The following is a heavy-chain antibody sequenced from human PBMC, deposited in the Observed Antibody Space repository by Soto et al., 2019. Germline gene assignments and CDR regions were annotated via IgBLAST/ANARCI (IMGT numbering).Heavy chain of an antibody. Sequence: EDLSLISDDKGGSFSGYYWRWIRQPPGKGLEWIGEINHSGSTNYNPSLKSRVTISVDTSKNQFSLKLSSVTAPDTAVYYCARGRSKIHWSHPWSQGTLAPVS. V-gene: IGHV4-34*01. J-gene: IGHJ5*02. CDR1: GGSFSGYY. CDR3: ARGRSKIHWSHP. CDR2: INHSGST.